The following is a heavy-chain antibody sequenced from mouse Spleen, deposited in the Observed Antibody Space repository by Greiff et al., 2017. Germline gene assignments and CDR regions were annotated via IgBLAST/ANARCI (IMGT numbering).Heavy chain of an antibody. Sequence: QVQLQQSGAELVMPGASVKLSCKASGYTFTSYWMHWVKQRPGQGLEWIGEIDPSDSYTNYNQKFKGKATLTVDKSSSTAYMQLSSLTSEDSAVYYCARSFITTAYFDYWGQGTTLTVSS. CDR3: ARSFITTAYFDY. CDR1: GYTFTSYW. J-gene: IGHJ2*01. CDR2: IDPSDSYT. D-gene: IGHD1-1*01. V-gene: IGHV1-69*01.